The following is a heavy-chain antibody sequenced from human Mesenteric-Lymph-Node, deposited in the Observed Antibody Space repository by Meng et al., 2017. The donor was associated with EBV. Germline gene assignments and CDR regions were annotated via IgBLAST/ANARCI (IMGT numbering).Heavy chain of an antibody. V-gene: IGHV4-4*02. CDR2: VYHSGST. CDR3: AEVLNGYYYFDY. Sequence: QGHLQGWCPGFVNPSGTPSLTFAVSGPSLSGPNWWSWVRQPPGKGLEWIGEVYHSGSTNYNPSLKSRVSMSVDTSKNHFSLKLTSVTAADTAMYYCAEVLNGYYYFDYWGQGTLVTVSS. J-gene: IGHJ4*02. D-gene: IGHD3-22*01. CDR1: GPSLSGPNW.